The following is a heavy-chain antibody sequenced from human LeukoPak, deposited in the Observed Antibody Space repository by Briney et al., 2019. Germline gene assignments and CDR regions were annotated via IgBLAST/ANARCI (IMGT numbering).Heavy chain of an antibody. CDR1: GYTFTSYA. J-gene: IGHJ3*02. CDR3: ARLSNSGAFDI. CDR2: INPNSGGT. Sequence: SVKVSCKASGYTFTSYAMNWVRQAPGQGLEWMGRINPNSGGTNYAQKFQGRVTMTRDTSISTAYMELSRLRSDDTAVYYCARLSNSGAFDIWGQGTMVTVSS. V-gene: IGHV1-2*06. D-gene: IGHD4-23*01.